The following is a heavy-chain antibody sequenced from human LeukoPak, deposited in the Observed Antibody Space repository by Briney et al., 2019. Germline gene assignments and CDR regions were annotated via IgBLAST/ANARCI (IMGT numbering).Heavy chain of an antibody. D-gene: IGHD1-1*01. CDR3: AREFMFGVRTTGTKSTSGYWFDP. V-gene: IGHV6-1*01. CDR1: GDSVSSNSAA. CDR2: TYYRSKWYN. J-gene: IGHJ5*02. Sequence: SQTLSLTCAISGDSVSSNSAAWNWIRQSPSRGLEWLGRTYYRSKWYNDYAVSVKSRITINPDTSKNQFSLQLNSVTPEDTAVYYCAREFMFGVRTTGTKSTSGYWFDPWGQGTLVTVSS.